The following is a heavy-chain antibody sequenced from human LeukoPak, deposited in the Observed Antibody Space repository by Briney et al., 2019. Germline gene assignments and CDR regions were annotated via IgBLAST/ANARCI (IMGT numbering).Heavy chain of an antibody. CDR3: AKGARRMIAVAGNPGDYFDY. CDR1: GFTFSSYG. Sequence: GGSLRLSCAASGFTFSSYGMSWVRQAPGKGLEWVSAISGSGGSTYYADSVKGRFTISRDNAKNSLYLQMNSLRAEDTALYYCAKGARRMIAVAGNPGDYFDYWGQGTLVTVSS. V-gene: IGHV3-23*01. CDR2: ISGSGGST. J-gene: IGHJ4*02. D-gene: IGHD6-19*01.